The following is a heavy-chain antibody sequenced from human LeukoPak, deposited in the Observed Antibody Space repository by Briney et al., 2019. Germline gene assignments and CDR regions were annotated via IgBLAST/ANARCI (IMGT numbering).Heavy chain of an antibody. CDR2: ISASGSGT. V-gene: IGHV3-23*01. CDR1: GFTFTSYA. D-gene: IGHD6-19*01. CDR3: AKGRDTSGRQNFDF. Sequence: PGGSLRLSCEASGFTFTSYAMRWVRQAPGKALEWVSSISASGSGTFYTDSMNGRFTISRDNAKKTFFLQMKNLRPGDTALYYCAKGRDTSGRQNFDFWGQGTLVTVSS. J-gene: IGHJ4*02.